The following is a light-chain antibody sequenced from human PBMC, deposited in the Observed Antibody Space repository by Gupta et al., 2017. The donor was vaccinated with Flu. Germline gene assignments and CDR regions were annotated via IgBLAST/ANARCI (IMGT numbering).Light chain of an antibody. Sequence: FLLPQPRSVSESPGKTVTISCTRSSGNIAGNYVQWYQQRPVSSPTPVIVENDQRPTGVPDRFAGYMGSSSVYASLHISGLRTDHEAVDYCEYYDGALNALFGGGTKLTVL. V-gene: IGLV6-57*01. CDR2: END. CDR3: EYYDGALNAL. J-gene: IGLJ3*02. CDR1: SGNIAGNY.